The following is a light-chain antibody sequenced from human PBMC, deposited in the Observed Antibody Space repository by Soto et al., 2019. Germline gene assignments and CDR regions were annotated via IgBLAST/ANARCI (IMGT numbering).Light chain of an antibody. CDR3: QESYITPWT. Sequence: DIQMTQSPSSLSASVGDRVTITCRANQSISSYLNWYQRKPGKAPKLLIYAASSLQSGVPSRFSGSGSGTDFTLTISSLLPEDFSTYYCQESYITPWTFGQGTKVEIK. CDR1: QSISSY. CDR2: AAS. V-gene: IGKV1-39*01. J-gene: IGKJ1*01.